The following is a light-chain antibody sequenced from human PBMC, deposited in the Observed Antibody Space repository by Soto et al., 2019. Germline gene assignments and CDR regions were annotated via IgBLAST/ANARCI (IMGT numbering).Light chain of an antibody. V-gene: IGLV3-25*02. J-gene: IGLJ1*01. CDR2: KDS. CDR3: QSADSSGTYRV. Sequence: SYELTQPPSVSVSPGQTARITCSGDALPKQYAYWYQQKPGQAPVLVIYKDSERPSGIPERFSGSSSGTTVTLTISGVQAEDEAHYYCQSADSSGTYRVFGTGTKLTVL. CDR1: ALPKQY.